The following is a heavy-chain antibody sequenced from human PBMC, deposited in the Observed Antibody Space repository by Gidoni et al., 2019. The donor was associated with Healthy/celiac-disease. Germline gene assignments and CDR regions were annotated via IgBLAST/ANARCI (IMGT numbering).Heavy chain of an antibody. J-gene: IGHJ4*02. CDR2: IRSKANSYAT. D-gene: IGHD6-25*01. CDR1: GFTFSGAA. CDR3: TCTGSAQGQYYFDY. V-gene: IGHV3-73*01. Sequence: EVQLVESGGGLVQPGGSLKLSCAASGFTFSGAAMPWVRQASGNGLEWVGRIRSKANSYATAYAASVKGRFTISRDDSKTTAYLQMNSLKTEDTAVYYCTCTGSAQGQYYFDYWGQGTLVTVSS.